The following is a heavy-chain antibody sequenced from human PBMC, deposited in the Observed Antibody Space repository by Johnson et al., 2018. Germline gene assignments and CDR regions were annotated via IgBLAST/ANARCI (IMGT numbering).Heavy chain of an antibody. CDR2: ISSDTGYI. D-gene: IGHD1-1*01. J-gene: IGHJ3*02. CDR1: GFSFSRHT. V-gene: IGHV3-21*01. CDR3: ARESRETTAVDI. Sequence: VQLVESGGGLVKPGGSLRLSCAASGFSFSRHTMNWVRQVPGKGLEWVSCISSDTGYIDSSDSVKGRFTVSRDKAKNSLFLQMNSLRFEETAVYYCARESRETTAVDIWGQGTMVTVSS.